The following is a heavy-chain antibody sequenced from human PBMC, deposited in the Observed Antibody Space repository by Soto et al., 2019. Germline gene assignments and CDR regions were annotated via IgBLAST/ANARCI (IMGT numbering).Heavy chain of an antibody. V-gene: IGHV1-18*01. CDR1: GYTFTSYG. Sequence: CASVKVSCKASGYTFTSYGISWVRQAPGQGLEWMGWISAYNGNTNYAQKLQGRVTMTTDTSTSTAYMELRSLRSDDTAVYYCERDEAIAAAGLFDPWGQGTLVTVSA. J-gene: IGHJ5*02. CDR3: ERDEAIAAAGLFDP. D-gene: IGHD6-13*01. CDR2: ISAYNGNT.